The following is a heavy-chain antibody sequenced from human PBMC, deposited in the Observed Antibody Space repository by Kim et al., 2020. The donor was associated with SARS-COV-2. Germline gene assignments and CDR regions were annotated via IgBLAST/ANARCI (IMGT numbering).Heavy chain of an antibody. J-gene: IGHJ4*02. CDR3: ARWYYDFWTGYGYCDN. D-gene: IGHD3-3*01. CDR2: VSAHNGDT. V-gene: IGHV1-18*01. CDR1: GFTFTDYG. Sequence: ASVKVSCKTSGFTFTDYGITWVRQAPGQGLEYMGGVSAHNGDTNYAQNLQGRVTMTTDTSTSTAYLELRSLRSDDTAVYYCARWYYDFWTGYGYCDNWGQGTQVTVSS.